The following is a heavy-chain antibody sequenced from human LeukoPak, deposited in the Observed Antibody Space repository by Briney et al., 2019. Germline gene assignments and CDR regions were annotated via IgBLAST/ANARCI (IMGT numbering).Heavy chain of an antibody. Sequence: SETLSLTCSVSGGSISSSSYYWGWIRQPPGKGLEWIGNIYYSGSTYHNPSLKSRVSIAVDTSKNQFSLKLRSVTASDTAVYYCARENYGGVADFWGQGTLVTVSS. CDR3: ARENYGGVADF. D-gene: IGHD4-23*01. J-gene: IGHJ4*02. CDR2: IYYSGST. V-gene: IGHV4-39*07. CDR1: GGSISSSSYY.